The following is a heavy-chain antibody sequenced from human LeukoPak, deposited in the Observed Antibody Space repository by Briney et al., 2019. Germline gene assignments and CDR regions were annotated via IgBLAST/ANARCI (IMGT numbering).Heavy chain of an antibody. CDR3: ARSIQSGYLQLNWFDP. CDR2: ISAYNGNT. V-gene: IGHV1-18*01. Sequence: ASVKVSCKASGYTFTSYGISWVRQAPGQGLEWMGWISAYNGNTNYAQKLQGRVTMTTDTSTSTAYMELRSLRSDDTAVYYCARSIQSGYLQLNWFDPWGQGTLVTVSS. CDR1: GYTFTSYG. J-gene: IGHJ5*02. D-gene: IGHD3-3*01.